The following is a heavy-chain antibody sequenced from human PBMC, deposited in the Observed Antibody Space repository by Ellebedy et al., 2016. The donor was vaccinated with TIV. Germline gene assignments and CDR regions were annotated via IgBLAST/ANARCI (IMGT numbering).Heavy chain of an antibody. D-gene: IGHD3-22*01. CDR2: INSDGSST. Sequence: GESLKISCAASGFTFSFHDMHWVRQAPGKGLVWVSRINSDGSSTSYADSVKGRFTISRDNAKNTLYLQMNSLRAEDTAVYYCARDGVHYYDSSGYYSYWGQGTLVTVSS. CDR1: GFTFSFHD. CDR3: ARDGVHYYDSSGYYSY. V-gene: IGHV3-74*01. J-gene: IGHJ4*02.